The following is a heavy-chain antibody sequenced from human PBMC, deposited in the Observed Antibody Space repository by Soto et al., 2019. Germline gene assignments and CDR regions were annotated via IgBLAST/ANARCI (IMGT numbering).Heavy chain of an antibody. V-gene: IGHV4-34*01. CDR3: ARVRGIFGVVIPSYFDY. Sequence: SETLSLTCAVYGGSFSGYYWSWIRQPPGKGLEWIGEINHSGSTNYNPSLKSRVTISVDTSKNQFSLKLSSVTAADTAVYYCARVRGIFGVVIPSYFDYWGQGTLVTVSS. J-gene: IGHJ4*02. D-gene: IGHD3-3*01. CDR2: INHSGST. CDR1: GGSFSGYY.